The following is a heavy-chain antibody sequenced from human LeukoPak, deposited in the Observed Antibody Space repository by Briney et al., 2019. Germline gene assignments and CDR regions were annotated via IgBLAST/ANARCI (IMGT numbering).Heavy chain of an antibody. CDR3: ARVPIVGATLDY. D-gene: IGHD1-26*01. J-gene: IGHJ4*02. CDR1: GFTFSDHY. Sequence: GGSLTLSCAASGFTFSDHYMDWVRQAPGKGLEWVGRTRNRADSYTSEYAASVKGRFTISKDDSKNSLYLQMNSLKTEDTAVYYCARVPIVGATLDYWGQGTLVTVSS. V-gene: IGHV3-72*01. CDR2: TRNRADSYTS.